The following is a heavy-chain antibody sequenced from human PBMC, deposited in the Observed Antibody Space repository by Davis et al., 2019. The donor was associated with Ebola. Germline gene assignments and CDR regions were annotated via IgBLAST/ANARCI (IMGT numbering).Heavy chain of an antibody. D-gene: IGHD3-16*01. CDR2: INWDEKEK. J-gene: IGHJ4*02. V-gene: IGHV3-7*01. CDR1: GFTFSTSW. Sequence: GGSLRLSCGAFGFTFSTSWMGWVRQPPGKGLEWVATINWDEKEKYYVDSVRGRFTISRDNGKNSLYLQMNSLKAEDTAVYFCATSESFFDYAAYFHYWGQGTLLTVSS. CDR3: ATSESFFDYAAYFHY.